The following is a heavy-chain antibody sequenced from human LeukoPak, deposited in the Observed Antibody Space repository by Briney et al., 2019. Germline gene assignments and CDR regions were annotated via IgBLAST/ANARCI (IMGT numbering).Heavy chain of an antibody. CDR3: AGDSRYFDY. J-gene: IGHJ4*02. CDR2: IYYSGST. CDR1: GGSISSSSYY. Sequence: SETLSLTCTVSGGSISSSSYYWGWIRQPPGEGLEWIGSIYYSGSTYCNPSLKSRVTISVDTSKNQFPLKLSSVTAADTAVYYCAGDSRYFDYWGQGTLVTVSS. V-gene: IGHV4-39*02.